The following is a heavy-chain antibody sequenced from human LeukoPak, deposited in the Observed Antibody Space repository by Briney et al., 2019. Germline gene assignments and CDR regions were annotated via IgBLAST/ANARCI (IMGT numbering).Heavy chain of an antibody. CDR1: GFTFSSYA. J-gene: IGHJ4*02. V-gene: IGHV3-30-3*01. Sequence: GRSLRLSCAASGFTFSSYAMHWVRQAPGKGLEWVAVISYDGSNKYYADSVKGRFTISRDNSKNTQYLQMNSLRAEDTAVYYCAREGEDCSSTSCYSGYLDYWGQGTLVTVSS. CDR3: AREGEDCSSTSCYSGYLDY. CDR2: ISYDGSNK. D-gene: IGHD2-2*02.